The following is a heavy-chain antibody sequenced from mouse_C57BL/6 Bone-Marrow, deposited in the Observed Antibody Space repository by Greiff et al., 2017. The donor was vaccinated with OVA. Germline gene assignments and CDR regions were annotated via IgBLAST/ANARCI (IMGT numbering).Heavy chain of an antibody. V-gene: IGHV2-5*01. CDR1: GFSLTSYG. CDR3: AKSPSYDYVGLDHYYAMDY. CDR2: IWRGGST. Sequence: QVQLKESGPGLVQPSQSLSITCTVSGFSLTSYGVHWVRQSPGKGLEWLGVIWRGGSTDYNAAFMSSLSITNDNSKSQVFFKMNSLQADDTAIYYCAKSPSYDYVGLDHYYAMDYWGRGTSVTVYS. J-gene: IGHJ4*01. D-gene: IGHD2-4*01.